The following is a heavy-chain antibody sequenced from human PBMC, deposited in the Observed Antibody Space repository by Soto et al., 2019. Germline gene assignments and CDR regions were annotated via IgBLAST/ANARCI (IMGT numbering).Heavy chain of an antibody. CDR1: GGTFSSYA. V-gene: IGHV1-69*06. Sequence: ASVKVSCKASGGTFSSYAISWVRQAPGQGLEWMGGIIPIFGTANYAQKFQGRVTITADKSTSTAYMELSSLRSEDTAVYYCAMVRGDFAFDIWGQGTMVTVSS. D-gene: IGHD3-10*01. J-gene: IGHJ3*02. CDR2: IIPIFGTA. CDR3: AMVRGDFAFDI.